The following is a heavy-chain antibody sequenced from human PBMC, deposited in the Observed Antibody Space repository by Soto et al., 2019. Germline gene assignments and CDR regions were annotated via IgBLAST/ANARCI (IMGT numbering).Heavy chain of an antibody. CDR3: ASSSFLRSGDLFHGLDV. D-gene: IGHD3-10*01. J-gene: IGHJ6*02. CDR2: VNHGGTS. CDR1: GGSFSGYY. V-gene: IGHV4-34*01. Sequence: SETLSLTCAVHGGSFSGYYWDWIRQPPGKGLEWIGEVNHGGTSNYNPSIKSRANKSVDTSKNQLYLKLTYVTAEDTFLYFCASSSFLRSGDLFHGLDVWGQGTTVTVS.